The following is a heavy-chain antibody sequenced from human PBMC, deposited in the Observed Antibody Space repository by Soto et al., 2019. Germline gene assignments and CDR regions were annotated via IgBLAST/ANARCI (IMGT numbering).Heavy chain of an antibody. V-gene: IGHV4-59*08. J-gene: IGHJ4*01. CDR1: GGSISGHY. Sequence: SETLSLTCTVSGGSISGHYWIWIRQPPGKRLEWIGYIFYSGSTDYNPSLKSRVTMSVDTSKNQFSLKLSSVTAADTAVYYCARVGSSGWSPDYWGHGTLVTASS. CDR2: IFYSGST. CDR3: ARVGSSGWSPDY. D-gene: IGHD6-19*01.